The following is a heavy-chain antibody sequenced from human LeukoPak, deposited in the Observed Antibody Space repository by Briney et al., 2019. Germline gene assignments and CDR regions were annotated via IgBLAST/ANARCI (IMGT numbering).Heavy chain of an antibody. Sequence: SETLSLTCTVSGGSFSSGSYYWSWIRQPPGKGLEWIGYIYYSGSTNYNPSLKSRVTISVDTSKNQFSLKLSSVTAADTAVYYCAAWFGESWGQGTLVTVSS. CDR2: IYYSGST. V-gene: IGHV4-61*01. J-gene: IGHJ5*02. CDR1: GGSFSSGSYY. CDR3: AAWFGES. D-gene: IGHD3-10*01.